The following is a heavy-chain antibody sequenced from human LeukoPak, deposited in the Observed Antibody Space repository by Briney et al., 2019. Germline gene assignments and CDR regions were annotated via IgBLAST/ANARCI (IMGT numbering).Heavy chain of an antibody. V-gene: IGHV3-48*03. CDR3: ARRSRHY. Sequence: GGSLRLSCVGSGFDFSTYEMSWIRQAPGKGLEWISYISNGGDSVYYIDSVKGRFTISRDNAKSSLYLQMNSLRAEDTAVYYCARRSRHYWGQGTLVTVSS. CDR2: ISNGGDSV. CDR1: GFDFSTYE. J-gene: IGHJ4*02.